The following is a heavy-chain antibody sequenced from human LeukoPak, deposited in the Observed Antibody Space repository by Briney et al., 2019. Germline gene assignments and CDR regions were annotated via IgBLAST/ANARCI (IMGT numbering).Heavy chain of an antibody. CDR1: GYTFTSYY. D-gene: IGHD1-1*01. V-gene: IGHV1-46*01. Sequence: ASVKVSCKASGYTFTSYYMHWVRQAPGQGLEWMGIINPSGVSTSYAQKFQGRVTMTRDTSTSTVYMGLSSLRSEDTAVYYCAREGSGTRGYYYYMDVWGKGTTVTVSS. CDR2: INPSGVST. J-gene: IGHJ6*03. CDR3: AREGSGTRGYYYYMDV.